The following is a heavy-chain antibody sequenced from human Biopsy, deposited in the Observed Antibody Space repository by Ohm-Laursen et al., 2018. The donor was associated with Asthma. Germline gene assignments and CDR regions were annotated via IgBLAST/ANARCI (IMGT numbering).Heavy chain of an antibody. D-gene: IGHD3-22*01. Sequence: TLSLTCTVSYGSINSGGYYWTRSRQHPGRGVERIGLIYYKGSTYYNPSLKSRVSISIDTSKNQFSLKLSSVTAADTAVYYCARAQDYYDSRGYYRSFDYWGQGTLVTVAS. CDR2: IYYKGST. CDR3: ARAQDYYDSRGYYRSFDY. V-gene: IGHV4-31*03. CDR1: YGSINSGGYY. J-gene: IGHJ4*02.